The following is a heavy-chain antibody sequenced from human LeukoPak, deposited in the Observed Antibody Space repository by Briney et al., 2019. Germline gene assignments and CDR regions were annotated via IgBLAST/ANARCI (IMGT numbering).Heavy chain of an antibody. D-gene: IGHD6-13*01. Sequence: KPSETLSLTCTVSGGSISSGGYYWSWIRQPPGKGLEWIGYIYHSGSTYYNPSLKSRVTISVDRSKNQFSLKLSSVTAADTAVYYCARDPTLAAAGTVDAFDIWGQGTMVTVSS. CDR3: ARDPTLAAAGTVDAFDI. CDR2: IYHSGST. J-gene: IGHJ3*02. V-gene: IGHV4-30-2*01. CDR1: GGSISSGGYY.